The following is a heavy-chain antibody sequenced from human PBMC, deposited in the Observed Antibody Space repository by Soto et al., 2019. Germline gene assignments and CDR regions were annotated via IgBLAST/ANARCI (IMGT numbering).Heavy chain of an antibody. Sequence: QVQLVQSGAEVKKPGSSVKVSCKSSGGTYSPYTINWVRQAPGQGLEWMGRIIPFLGVTNYGLKFQARVTITADTATNTAYMELRGLRFEDTAVYYCARYWESAVSTWSFGGFWGRGTLVTVSS. CDR2: IIPFLGVT. V-gene: IGHV1-69*02. CDR1: GGTYSPYT. D-gene: IGHD3-10*01. J-gene: IGHJ4*02. CDR3: ARYWESAVSTWSFGGF.